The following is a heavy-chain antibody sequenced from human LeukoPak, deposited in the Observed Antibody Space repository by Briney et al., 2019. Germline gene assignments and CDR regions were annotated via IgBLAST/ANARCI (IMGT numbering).Heavy chain of an antibody. CDR2: ISYDGSNK. CDR1: GFTFSSYG. J-gene: IGHJ4*02. V-gene: IGHV3-30*18. Sequence: PGGSLRLSCAASGFTFSSYGMHWVRQAPGKGLEWVAVISYDGSNKYYADSAKGRFTISRDNSKNTLYLQMNSLRAEDTAVYYCAKDRRPVYYDFWSGYGYWGQGTLVTVSS. D-gene: IGHD3-3*01. CDR3: AKDRRPVYYDFWSGYGY.